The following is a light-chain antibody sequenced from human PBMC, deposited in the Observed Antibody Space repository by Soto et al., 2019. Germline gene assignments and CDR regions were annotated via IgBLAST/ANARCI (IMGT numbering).Light chain of an antibody. V-gene: IGKV3D-15*01. J-gene: IGKJ1*01. CDR2: AAS. CDR3: QQYTDWPKT. Sequence: EILMTQPPATLSVSPGEDVTLSCRASQSVSRELVWYQQRPGQAPRLLMYAASTRATGIPERFSGSGSGTEFTLTISRLQSEDFAVYYCQQYTDWPKTFGQGTKVDIK. CDR1: QSVSRE.